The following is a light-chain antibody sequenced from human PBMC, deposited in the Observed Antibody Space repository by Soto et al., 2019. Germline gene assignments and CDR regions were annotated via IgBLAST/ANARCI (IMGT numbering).Light chain of an antibody. J-gene: IGLJ1*01. CDR1: SSDIGESNY. CDR3: SSYSSGSTLYV. Sequence: QSWLTQPASVSGSPGQSITISCTVTSSDIGESNYVSWYQQHPGRAPLLLIYRPSGVSHRFSGSKFGNTASLTISGLQAEDEADYHCSSYSSGSTLYVFGTGTKVTVL. V-gene: IGLV2-14*03.